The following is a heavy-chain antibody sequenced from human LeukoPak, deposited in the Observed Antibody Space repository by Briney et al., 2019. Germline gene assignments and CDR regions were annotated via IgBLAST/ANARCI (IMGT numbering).Heavy chain of an antibody. CDR1: GGSTSSYY. CDR3: ARDRSDGLFDY. D-gene: IGHD2-21*02. Sequence: SETLSLTCTVSGGSTSSYYWSWIRQPPGKGLEWIGYIYYSGSTNYNPSLKSRVTISVDTSKNQFSLKLSSVTAADTAVYYCARDRSDGLFDYWGQGTLVTVSS. J-gene: IGHJ4*02. V-gene: IGHV4-59*01. CDR2: IYYSGST.